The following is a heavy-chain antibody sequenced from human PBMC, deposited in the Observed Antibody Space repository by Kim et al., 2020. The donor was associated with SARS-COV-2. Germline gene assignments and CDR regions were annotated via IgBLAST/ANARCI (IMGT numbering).Heavy chain of an antibody. CDR3: ARGKNYYDSGYGMDV. D-gene: IGHD3-22*01. J-gene: IGHJ6*02. V-gene: IGHV4-34*01. CDR1: GGSFSGYY. Sequence: SETLSLTCAVYGGSFSGYYWSWIRQPPGKGLEWIGEINHSGSTNYNPSLKSRVTISVDTSKNQFSLKLSSVTAADTAVYYCARGKNYYDSGYGMDVWGQG. CDR2: INHSGST.